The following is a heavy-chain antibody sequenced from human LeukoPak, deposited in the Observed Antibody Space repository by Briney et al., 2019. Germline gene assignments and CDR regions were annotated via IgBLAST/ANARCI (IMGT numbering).Heavy chain of an antibody. CDR2: IKQDGSEK. J-gene: IGHJ4*02. V-gene: IGHV3-7*01. CDR3: ARVRGGYYFDY. D-gene: IGHD3-10*01. Sequence: GGSLRLSCAASGFTFSTYWMSWVRQAPGKGLEWVANIKQDGSEKDYVDSVEGRFTISRDNAKNSLFLQMNSLRAEDTAVYYCARVRGGYYFDYWGQGSLVTVSS. CDR1: GFTFSTYW.